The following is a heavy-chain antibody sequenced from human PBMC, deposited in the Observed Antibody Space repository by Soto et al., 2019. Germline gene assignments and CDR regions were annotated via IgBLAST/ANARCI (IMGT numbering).Heavy chain of an antibody. CDR2: ISGSGDFT. J-gene: IGHJ4*02. D-gene: IGHD3-10*01. V-gene: IGHV3-23*01. CDR3: AKGFYGSGSYYNGRAFDS. CDR1: GFTFSNYA. Sequence: PGGSLRLSCAASGFTFSNYAISWVRQTPGKGLEWVSVISGSGDFTYYADSVKGRFTISRDNPKNTIYLQMNSLRAEDTAVYYCAKGFYGSGSYYNGRAFDSWGQGTLVTVSS.